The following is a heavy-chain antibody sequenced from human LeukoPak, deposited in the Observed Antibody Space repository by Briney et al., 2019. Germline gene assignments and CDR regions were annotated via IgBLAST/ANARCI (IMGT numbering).Heavy chain of an antibody. CDR1: GGSISGSY. D-gene: IGHD4-17*01. CDR3: ARGIESYGDYGY. CDR2: MYNSGST. J-gene: IGHJ4*02. V-gene: IGHV4-59*01. Sequence: SETLSLTCTVSGGSISGSYWSWIRQPPGKGLEWIAYMYNSGSTNYNPSLKSRITISIDTSKNQFSLKLSSLTAADTAVYYCARGIESYGDYGYWGQGILVTVSS.